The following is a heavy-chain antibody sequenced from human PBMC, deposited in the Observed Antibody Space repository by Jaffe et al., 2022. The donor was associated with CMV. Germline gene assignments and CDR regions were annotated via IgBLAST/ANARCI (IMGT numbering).Heavy chain of an antibody. D-gene: IGHD4-4*01. CDR2: VNPDVGST. CDR3: LVTYYYYGLDV. CDR1: GYTFTSYY. V-gene: IGHV1-46*01. J-gene: IGHJ6*02. Sequence: QVQLVQSGAAVKKPGASVKVSCKASGYTFTSYYIHWVRQAPGRGLEWVGLVNPDVGSTNYAQKFQGRVTMTRDTSTSTVYMELTSLTSEDTAVYYCLVTYYYYGLDVWGQGTTVTVSS.